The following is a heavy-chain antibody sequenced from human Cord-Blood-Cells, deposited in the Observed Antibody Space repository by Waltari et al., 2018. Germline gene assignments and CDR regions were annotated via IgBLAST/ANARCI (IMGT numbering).Heavy chain of an antibody. CDR3: ARVGSSSSGRKNAFDI. J-gene: IGHJ3*02. V-gene: IGHV4-59*01. CDR1: VGSISSYY. D-gene: IGHD6-13*01. CDR2: IYYSGST. Sequence: QVQLQESGPGLVKPSETLSLTCTVSVGSISSYYWSWIRQPPGKGLEGIGYIYYSGSTHHNPSLKRRFTIYVETSKSQFSLKLSSVTAADTAVYYCARVGSSSSGRKNAFDIWGQGTMVTVSS.